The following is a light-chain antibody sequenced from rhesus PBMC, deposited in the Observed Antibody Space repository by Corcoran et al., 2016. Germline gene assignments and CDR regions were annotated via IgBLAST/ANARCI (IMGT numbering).Light chain of an antibody. V-gene: IGKV1-32*04. J-gene: IGKJ4*01. CDR3: QQGNSYPLT. CDR1: QDISRY. CDR2: HTN. Sequence: DIQMSQSPPSLSASVGDRVTITCRASQDISRYLNWYQQKPGSAPKVLIYHTNTLTSGVPSRFSGSGSGTDCTLTISSLQPEDFATYYCQQGNSYPLTFGGGTKV.